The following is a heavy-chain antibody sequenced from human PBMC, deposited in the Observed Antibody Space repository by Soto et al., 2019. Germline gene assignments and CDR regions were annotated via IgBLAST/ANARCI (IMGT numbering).Heavy chain of an antibody. J-gene: IGHJ6*03. CDR2: IYYSGST. V-gene: IGHV4-39*01. Sequence: QLQLQESGPGLVKPSETLSLTCTVSGGSISSSSYYWGWIRQPPGKGLEWIGSIYYSGSTYYNPSLKSRVTISVDTSKNHCSLKLSSVTAADTAVYYCARHPEVPQLELRSRLPHYYYYMDVWGKGTTVTVSS. D-gene: IGHD1-7*01. CDR1: GGSISSSSYY. CDR3: ARHPEVPQLELRSRLPHYYYYMDV.